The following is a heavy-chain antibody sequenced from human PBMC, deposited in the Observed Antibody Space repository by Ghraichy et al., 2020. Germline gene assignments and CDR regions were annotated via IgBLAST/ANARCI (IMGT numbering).Heavy chain of an antibody. J-gene: IGHJ6*02. CDR3: ARDRWQLLEDDYYYGMDV. D-gene: IGHD2-15*01. CDR2: INPNSGGT. CDR1: GYTFTGYY. V-gene: IGHV1-2*02. Sequence: ASVKVSCKATGYTFTGYYMHWVRQAPGQGLEWMGWINPNSGGTNYAQKFQGRVTMTWDTSISTAYMELSRLRSDDTAVYYCARDRWQLLEDDYYYGMDVWGQGTTVTVSS.